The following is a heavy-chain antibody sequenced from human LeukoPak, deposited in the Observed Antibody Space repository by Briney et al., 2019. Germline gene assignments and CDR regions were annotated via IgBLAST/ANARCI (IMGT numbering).Heavy chain of an antibody. J-gene: IGHJ5*02. V-gene: IGHV3-23*01. CDR3: AKGMRWLVGGTEFDP. CDR2: ISGSGGST. D-gene: IGHD6-19*01. CDR1: GFTFSSYA. Sequence: QAGGSLRLSCAASGFTFSSYAMSWVRQAPGKGLEWVSAISGSGGSTYYADSVKGRFTISRDNSKNTLYLQMNSLRAEDTAVYYCAKGMRWLVGGTEFDPWGQGTLVTVSS.